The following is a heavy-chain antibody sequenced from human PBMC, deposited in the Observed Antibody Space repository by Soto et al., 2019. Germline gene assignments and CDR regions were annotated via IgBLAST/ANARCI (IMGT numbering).Heavy chain of an antibody. CDR1: GYTFTSYD. J-gene: IGHJ4*02. V-gene: IGHV1-8*01. CDR3: ARVGCSGGSCRPPPEFDY. D-gene: IGHD2-15*01. Sequence: ASVKVSCKASGYTFTSYDINWVRQATGQGLEWMGWMNPNSGNTGYAQKFQGRVTMTRNTSISTAYMELSSLRSEDTAVYYCARVGCSGGSCRPPPEFDYWGQGTLVTVSS. CDR2: MNPNSGNT.